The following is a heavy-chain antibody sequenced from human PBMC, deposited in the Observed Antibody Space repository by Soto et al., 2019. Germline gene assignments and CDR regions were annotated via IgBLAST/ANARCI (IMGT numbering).Heavy chain of an antibody. CDR2: ISNSSSNI. J-gene: IGHJ4*02. CDR1: GFTFSSYG. V-gene: IGHV3-48*01. D-gene: IGHD3-3*01. CDR3: ARSDFWSGYYSHY. Sequence: GGSLRLSCAASGFTFSSYGMHWVRQAPGKGLEWVAVISNSSSNIYYADSVKGRFTISRDNSKNSLYLQMNSLRAEDTAVYYCARSDFWSGYYSHYWGQGTLVTVS.